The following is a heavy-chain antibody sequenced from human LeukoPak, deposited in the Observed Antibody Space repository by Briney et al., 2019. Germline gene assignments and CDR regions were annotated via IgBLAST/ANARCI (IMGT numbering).Heavy chain of an antibody. J-gene: IGHJ4*02. CDR2: INHSGST. Sequence: SETLSLTCAVYGGSFSGYYWSWIRQPPGKGLEWIGEINHSGSTNYNPSLKSRGTISVDTSENQLSLKLTSVTAADTAVYYCVRRNDILTGYYSSFDHWGQGTLVTVSS. CDR1: GGSFSGYY. D-gene: IGHD3-9*01. CDR3: VRRNDILTGYYSSFDH. V-gene: IGHV4-34*01.